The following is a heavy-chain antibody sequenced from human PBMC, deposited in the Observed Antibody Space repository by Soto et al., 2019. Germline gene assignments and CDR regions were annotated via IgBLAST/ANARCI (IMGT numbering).Heavy chain of an antibody. CDR3: ARRLEEFGNYWFDP. CDR2: IYYSGST. Sequence: SETLSLTCTVSGASISSYYWNWIRQPPGKGLEWIGSIYYSGSTYYNPSLKSRITISVDTSKNQFSLKLNSVTAADTAVYYCARRLEEFGNYWFDPWGQGTLVTVSS. CDR1: GASISSYY. D-gene: IGHD3-10*01. V-gene: IGHV4-59*08. J-gene: IGHJ5*02.